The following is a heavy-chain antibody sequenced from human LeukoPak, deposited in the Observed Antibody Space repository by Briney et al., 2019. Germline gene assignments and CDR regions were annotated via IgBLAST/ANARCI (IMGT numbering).Heavy chain of an antibody. CDR2: ISYDVSKK. CDR3: AKDHEISGYFHY. Sequence: GGSLRLSCAASGFTFYSYVIHWVRQAPGKGLEWVALISYDVSKKYYADSVKGRFTISRDNSKSTLYLEMNSLRAEDTAVYYCAKDHEISGYFHYWGQGTLVTVSS. V-gene: IGHV3-30*02. J-gene: IGHJ4*02. D-gene: IGHD3-22*01. CDR1: GFTFYSYV.